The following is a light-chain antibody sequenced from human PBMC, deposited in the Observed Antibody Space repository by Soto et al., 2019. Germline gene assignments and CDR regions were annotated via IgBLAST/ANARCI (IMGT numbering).Light chain of an antibody. CDR2: DAS. Sequence: EIVMTQSPATLSVSPGERATLSCRASQSVSSNLAWYQQKPGQAPRLLIYDASTRATGIPARFSGSGSGTEFTLTISGLQSEDFAVYYCQQYNNWPYTFGQGTKLEIK. CDR1: QSVSSN. V-gene: IGKV3-15*01. J-gene: IGKJ2*01. CDR3: QQYNNWPYT.